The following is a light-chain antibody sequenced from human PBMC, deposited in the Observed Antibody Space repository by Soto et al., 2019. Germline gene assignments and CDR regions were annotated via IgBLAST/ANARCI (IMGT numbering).Light chain of an antibody. CDR3: QQYYSTPPVT. V-gene: IGKV4-1*01. CDR2: WAS. CDR1: QSVLYSSNNKNY. Sequence: DIVMTQSPDSLAVSLGERATINCKSSQSVLYSSNNKNYLAWYQQKPGQPPMLLIYWASTRESGVPDRFSGSGSGTDFPLTISSLQAEDVAVYYCQQYYSTPPVTFGGGTKVEIK. J-gene: IGKJ4*01.